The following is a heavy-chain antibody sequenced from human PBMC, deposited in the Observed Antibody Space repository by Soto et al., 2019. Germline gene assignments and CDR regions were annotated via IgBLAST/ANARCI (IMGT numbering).Heavy chain of an antibody. D-gene: IGHD4-17*01. V-gene: IGHV3-30-3*01. J-gene: IGHJ6*02. Sequence: QVQLVESGGGVVQPGRSLRLSCAASGFTFSSYAMHWVHQAPGKGLEWVAVISYDGSNKYYADSVKGRFTISRDNSKNTLYLQMNSLRAEDTAVYYCARGRGYGDYPYYYGMDVWGQGTTVTVSS. CDR1: GFTFSSYA. CDR3: ARGRGYGDYPYYYGMDV. CDR2: ISYDGSNK.